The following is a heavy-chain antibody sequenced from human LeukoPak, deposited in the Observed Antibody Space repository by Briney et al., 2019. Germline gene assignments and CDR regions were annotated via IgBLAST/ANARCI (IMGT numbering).Heavy chain of an antibody. V-gene: IGHV4-39*07. CDR2: IYYSGST. Sequence: SETLSLTCTVSGGSISSSSYYWGWIRQPPGKGLEWIGSIYYSGSTYYNPSLKSRVTISVDTSKNQFSLKLNSVTAADTAVYHCARVYGSGSWFFDYWGQGTLVTVSS. J-gene: IGHJ4*02. CDR3: ARVYGSGSWFFDY. D-gene: IGHD3-10*01. CDR1: GGSISSSSYY.